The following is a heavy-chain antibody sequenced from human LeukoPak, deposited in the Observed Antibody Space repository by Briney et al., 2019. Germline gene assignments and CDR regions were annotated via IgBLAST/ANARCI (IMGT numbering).Heavy chain of an antibody. CDR2: ISGSGGST. D-gene: IGHD2-2*01. CDR1: GFTFSSYS. J-gene: IGHJ4*02. CDR3: AKDLGQLLPY. Sequence: PGGSLRLSCAASGFTFSSYSMNWVRQAPGKGLEWVSAISGSGGSTYYADSVKGRFTISRDNSKNTLYLQMNSLSAEDTAVYYCAKDLGQLLPYWGQGTLVTVSS. V-gene: IGHV3-23*01.